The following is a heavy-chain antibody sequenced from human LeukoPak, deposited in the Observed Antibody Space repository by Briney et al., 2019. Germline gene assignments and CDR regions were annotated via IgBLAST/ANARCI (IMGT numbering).Heavy chain of an antibody. CDR3: ARDQIFGVVTQNYFDY. J-gene: IGHJ4*02. CDR1: TFTFSNYW. D-gene: IGHD3-3*01. CDR2: INHSGST. V-gene: IGHV4-34*01. Sequence: PGGSLRLSCAASTFTFSNYWMSWIRQPPGKGLEWIGEINHSGSTNYNPSLKSRVTISVDTSKNQFSLKLSSVTAADTAVYYCARDQIFGVVTQNYFDYWGQGTLVTVSS.